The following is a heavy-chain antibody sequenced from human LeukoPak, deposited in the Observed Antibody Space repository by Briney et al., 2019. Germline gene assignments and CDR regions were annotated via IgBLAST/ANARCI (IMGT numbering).Heavy chain of an antibody. J-gene: IGHJ4*02. CDR3: ARGAMVRGVTYYFDY. V-gene: IGHV4-61*08. Sequence: SETLSLTCTVSGGSTNSGGYYWGWIRQPPGKGLEWIGYIYYSGSTNYNPSLKSRVTISVDTSKNQFSLKLSSVTAADTAVYYCARGAMVRGVTYYFDYWGQGALVTVSS. D-gene: IGHD3-10*01. CDR2: IYYSGST. CDR1: GGSTNSGGYY.